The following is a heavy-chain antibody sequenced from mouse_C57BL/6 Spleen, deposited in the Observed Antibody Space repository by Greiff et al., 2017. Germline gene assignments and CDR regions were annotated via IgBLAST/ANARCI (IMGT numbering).Heavy chain of an antibody. CDR2: ISSGSSTI. D-gene: IGHD2-4*01. Sequence: EVKVVESGGGLVKPGGSLKLSCAASGFTFSDYGMHWVRQAPEKGLEWVAYISSGSSTIYYADTVKGRFTISRDNAKNTLVLQMTSLRSEDTAMYYCARGYDYDGFAYWGQGTLVTV. CDR3: ARGYDYDGFAY. V-gene: IGHV5-17*01. J-gene: IGHJ3*01. CDR1: GFTFSDYG.